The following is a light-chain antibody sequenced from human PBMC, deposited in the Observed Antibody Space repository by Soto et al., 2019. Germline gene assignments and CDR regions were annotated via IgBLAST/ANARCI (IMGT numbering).Light chain of an antibody. Sequence: DIQMTQSPSTLSASVGDRVTITCRASQSISSWLAWCQQKPGKAPKLLIYKASSLESGVPSRFSGSGSGTECTLTSSSLQPDDCATYDGQQYNSYYTFGQGNKLEIK. CDR2: KAS. J-gene: IGKJ2*01. CDR1: QSISSW. V-gene: IGKV1-5*03. CDR3: QQYNSYYT.